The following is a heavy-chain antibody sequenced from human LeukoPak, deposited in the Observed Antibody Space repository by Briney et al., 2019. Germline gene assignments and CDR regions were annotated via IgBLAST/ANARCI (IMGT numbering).Heavy chain of an antibody. V-gene: IGHV4-39*01. J-gene: IGHJ4*02. Sequence: SETLSLTCAVSGGSISSNSYYWGWIRQPPGKGLEWIGSIYYSGSTYYNPSLKSRVTISVDTSKNQFSLKLSSVTAADTAVYYCARRYYGSGSYYLDYWGQGTLVTVSS. CDR3: ARRYYGSGSYYLDY. CDR2: IYYSGST. CDR1: GGSISSNSYY. D-gene: IGHD3-10*01.